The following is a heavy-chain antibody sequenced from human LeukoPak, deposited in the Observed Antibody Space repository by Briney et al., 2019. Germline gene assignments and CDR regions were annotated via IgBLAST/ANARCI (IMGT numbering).Heavy chain of an antibody. J-gene: IGHJ4*02. CDR1: GGSISSGDYY. Sequence: SETLSLTCTVSGGSISSGDYYWSWIRQPPGKGLEWIGEINHSGSTNYNPSLKSRVTISVDTSKNQFSLKLSSVTAADTAVYYCASLTYCSSTSCYVFSDYWGQGTLVTVSS. V-gene: IGHV4-34*01. D-gene: IGHD2-2*01. CDR3: ASLTYCSSTSCYVFSDY. CDR2: INHSGST.